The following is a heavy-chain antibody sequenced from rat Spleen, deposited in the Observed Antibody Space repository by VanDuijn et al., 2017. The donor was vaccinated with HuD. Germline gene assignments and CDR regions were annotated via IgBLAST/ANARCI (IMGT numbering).Heavy chain of an antibody. D-gene: IGHD1-10*01. CDR2: INTDGDTT. CDR1: GFTFRDYW. V-gene: IGHV5-58*01. Sequence: EVQLAETGGGLVQPGRSLKLSCVTSGFTFRDYWMYWIRQAPGKGLEWVSSINTDGDTTYYPDSVKGRFTFSRDNAENTVYLQMDSLRSEDTATYYCSRPNNYYVMDAWGQGASVTVSS. J-gene: IGHJ4*01. CDR3: SRPNNYYVMDA.